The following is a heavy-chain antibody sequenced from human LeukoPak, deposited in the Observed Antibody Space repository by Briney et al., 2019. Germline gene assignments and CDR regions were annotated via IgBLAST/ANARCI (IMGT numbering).Heavy chain of an antibody. CDR3: ARGVVPGIIQWSPDY. J-gene: IGHJ4*02. V-gene: IGHV3-7*01. D-gene: IGHD2-2*01. CDR2: IKPDGSAK. Sequence: PGGSLRLSCAASGFTFSNYYMTWVRQPPGKGLEWVANIKPDGSAKECVDSVKGRFTISRDNARNSLYLQMDSLRAEDTAVYYCARGVVPGIIQWSPDYWGQGALVTVSS. CDR1: GFTFSNYY.